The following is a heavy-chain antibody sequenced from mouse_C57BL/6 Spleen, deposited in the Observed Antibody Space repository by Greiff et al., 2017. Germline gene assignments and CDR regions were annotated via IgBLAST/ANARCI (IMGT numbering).Heavy chain of an antibody. Sequence: VQLQQSVAELVRPGASVKLSCTASGFNIKNTYMHWVKQRPEQGLEWIGRIDPANGNINYAPKFQGKATITADTSSNTAYLQLSSLTSEDTAIYYCARGYYGSSLYYAMDYWGQGTSVTVSS. CDR1: GFNIKNTY. V-gene: IGHV14-3*01. J-gene: IGHJ4*01. CDR3: ARGYYGSSLYYAMDY. CDR2: IDPANGNI. D-gene: IGHD1-1*01.